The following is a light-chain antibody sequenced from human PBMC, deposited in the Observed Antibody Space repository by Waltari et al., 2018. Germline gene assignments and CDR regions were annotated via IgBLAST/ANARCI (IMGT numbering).Light chain of an antibody. CDR2: AAS. V-gene: IGKV1-39*01. CDR3: QQYKSYPWT. CDR1: QTVSTY. Sequence: DILMTQSPSSLSASVGDRVTITCRASQTVSTYLNWYQQKPGKAPKLLIYAASNLQSGVPSRFSGSGSGTDFTLTISSLQPEDFATYYCQQYKSYPWTFGQGTKVEI. J-gene: IGKJ1*01.